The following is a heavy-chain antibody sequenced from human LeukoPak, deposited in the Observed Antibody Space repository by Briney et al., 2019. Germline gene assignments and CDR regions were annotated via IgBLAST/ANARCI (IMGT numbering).Heavy chain of an antibody. CDR2: ISGSGGST. J-gene: IGHJ4*02. D-gene: IGHD1-26*01. CDR1: GFTFSSYA. CDR3: AKSIVGAPRAY. V-gene: IGHV3-23*01. Sequence: GGSLRLSCAASGFTFSSYAMSWFRQAPGKGLEWVSAISGSGGSTYYADSVKGRFTISRDNSKNTLYLQMNSLRAEDTAVYYCAKSIVGAPRAYWGQGTLVTVSS.